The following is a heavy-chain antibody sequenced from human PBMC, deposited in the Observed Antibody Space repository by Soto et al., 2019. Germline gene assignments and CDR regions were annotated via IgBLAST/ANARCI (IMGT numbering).Heavy chain of an antibody. D-gene: IGHD4-17*01. CDR3: SISNSYGRGDF. V-gene: IGHV1-69*01. CDR1: GGTLNSYT. Sequence: QVQLVQSGAEVKKPGSSVRVSCKASGGTLNSYTISWVRQAPGQGLEWMGGIIPVFGTTDYAQKFQGRVTITADQSTGTAYLDLFSLRSEATDIYYGSISNSYGRGDFWGQGTMVTVSS. CDR2: IIPVFGTT. J-gene: IGHJ4*02.